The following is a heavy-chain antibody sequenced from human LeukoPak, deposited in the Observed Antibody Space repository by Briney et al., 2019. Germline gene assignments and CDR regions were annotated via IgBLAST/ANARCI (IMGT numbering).Heavy chain of an antibody. D-gene: IGHD1-1*01. CDR3: AKESTLAGTSGWFDP. J-gene: IGHJ5*02. CDR1: GFTFSSYA. V-gene: IGHV3-23*01. CDR2: ISNSGGST. Sequence: GGSLRLSCSASGFTFSSYAMNWVRQAPGKGLEWVSAISNSGGSTYYADSVKGRFTISRDNSKNTLYLQMNSLRAEDTAVYYCAKESTLAGTSGWFDPWGQGTLVTVST.